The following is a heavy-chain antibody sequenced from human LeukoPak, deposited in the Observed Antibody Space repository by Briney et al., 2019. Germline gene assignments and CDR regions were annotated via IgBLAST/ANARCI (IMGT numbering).Heavy chain of an antibody. CDR1: GFTFSRNG. CDR3: ARIYGSTWTLDY. Sequence: GGSLRLSCAASGFTFSRNGMHWVRQAPGKGLERVACIWYDGSQKYFADSVKGRFTISRDNTMNTLYLQMNSLRVEDTAVYYCARIYGSTWTLDYWGQGTLVTVSS. V-gene: IGHV3-33*01. D-gene: IGHD6-13*01. CDR2: IWYDGSQK. J-gene: IGHJ4*02.